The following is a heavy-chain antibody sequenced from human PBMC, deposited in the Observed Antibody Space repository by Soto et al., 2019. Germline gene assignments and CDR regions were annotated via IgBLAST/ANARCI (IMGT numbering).Heavy chain of an antibody. CDR3: AKHWETLVAGRFFDA. CDR1: GFNFSEYT. D-gene: IGHD5-12*01. Sequence: PXGSLRLTCAASGFNFSEYTMHWVRQSPGKGLDWLAIISFEGSNKYSTNSVKGRFTISRDNSKNTLYLQMNNLRPEDTAVYYCAKHWETLVAGRFFDAWGQGTPVTVSS. CDR2: ISFEGSNK. V-gene: IGHV3-30*18. J-gene: IGHJ4*02.